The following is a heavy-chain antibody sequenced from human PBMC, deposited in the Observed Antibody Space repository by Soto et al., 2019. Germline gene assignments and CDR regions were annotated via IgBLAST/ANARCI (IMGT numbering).Heavy chain of an antibody. CDR3: ATQRLYCSSTSCYTTGFDY. Sequence: ASVKVSCKASGYTFTGYYMHWVRQAPGQGLEWMGWINPNSGGTNYAQKFQGWVTMTRDTSISTAYMELSRLRSDDTAVYYCATQRLYCSSTSCYTTGFDYWRQGTLVTVSS. V-gene: IGHV1-2*04. D-gene: IGHD2-2*02. CDR2: INPNSGGT. J-gene: IGHJ4*02. CDR1: GYTFTGYY.